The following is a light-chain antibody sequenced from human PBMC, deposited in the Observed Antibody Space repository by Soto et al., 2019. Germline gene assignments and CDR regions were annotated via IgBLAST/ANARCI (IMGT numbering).Light chain of an antibody. CDR3: QKYDSTPT. Sequence: DIQLTQSPSSLSASVGDRVTITCRASEGIGNALAWYQQRPGKVPKLLISGASTLQSGVSSRFSGSGFGTDFTLTISSLQPEDVTIYYCQKYDSTPTFAPGTKVEVK. CDR2: GAS. V-gene: IGKV1-27*01. J-gene: IGKJ1*01. CDR1: EGIGNA.